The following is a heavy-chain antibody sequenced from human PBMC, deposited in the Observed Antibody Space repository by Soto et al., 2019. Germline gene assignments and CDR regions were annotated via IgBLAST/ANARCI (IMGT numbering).Heavy chain of an antibody. CDR1: GGTFSSYG. D-gene: IGHD3-10*01. CDR3: ARNHGSGSYINNYYYYYMDV. CDR2: ISAYNGNT. J-gene: IGHJ6*03. V-gene: IGHV1-18*01. Sequence: ASVKVSCKASGGTFSSYGISWVRQAPGQGLEWMGWISAYNGNTNYAQKLQGRVTMTTDTSTSTAYMELRSLRSDDTAVYYCARNHGSGSYINNYYYYYMDVWGKGTTVTVSS.